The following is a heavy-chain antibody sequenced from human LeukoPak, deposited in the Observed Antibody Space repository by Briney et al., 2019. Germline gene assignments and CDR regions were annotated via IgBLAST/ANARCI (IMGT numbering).Heavy chain of an antibody. CDR1: GFTFSSYA. CDR2: IYYSGST. Sequence: GSLRLSCIASGFTFSSYAMSWVRQAPGKGLEWIGSIYYSGSTYYNPSLKSRVTISVDTSKNQFSLKLSSVTAADTAMYYCAGIMVRGVTYFDYWGQGTLVTVSS. D-gene: IGHD3-10*01. CDR3: AGIMVRGVTYFDY. J-gene: IGHJ4*02. V-gene: IGHV4-39*07.